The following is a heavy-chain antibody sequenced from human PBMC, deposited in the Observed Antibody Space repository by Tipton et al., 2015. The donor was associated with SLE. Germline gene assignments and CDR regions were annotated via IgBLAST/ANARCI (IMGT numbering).Heavy chain of an antibody. CDR3: ARGVAGYYYNCYMDV. Sequence: TLSLTCTVSGGSISSSPYYWGWIRHHPGKGLEWIGYFYSSGNTYYNPSLMSRLTISVETSKNQFSLKLTSVTAADTAVYYCARGVAGYYYNCYMDVWGKGTTVTVSS. V-gene: IGHV4-31*03. CDR2: FYSSGNT. D-gene: IGHD5/OR15-5a*01. J-gene: IGHJ6*03. CDR1: GGSISSSPYY.